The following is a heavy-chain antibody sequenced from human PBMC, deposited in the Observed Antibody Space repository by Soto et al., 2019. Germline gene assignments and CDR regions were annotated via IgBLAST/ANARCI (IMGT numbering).Heavy chain of an antibody. CDR2: ISGSGTST. CDR1: GFTFSSYA. Sequence: PGESLRLSCAASGFTFSSYAMSWVHQAPGKGLEWVSAISGSGTSTYYADSVKGRFTISRDNSKNTLYLQMNSLRAEDTAVYYCAKKGGSYYYYGMDVWGQGTTVTVSS. J-gene: IGHJ6*02. D-gene: IGHD1-26*01. CDR3: AKKGGSYYYYGMDV. V-gene: IGHV3-23*01.